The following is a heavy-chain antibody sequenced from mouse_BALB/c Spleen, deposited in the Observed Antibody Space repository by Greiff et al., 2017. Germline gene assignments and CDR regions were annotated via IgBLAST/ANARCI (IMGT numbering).Heavy chain of an antibody. D-gene: IGHD2-4*01. CDR1: GYSITSDYA. V-gene: IGHV3-2*02. Sequence: DVQLQESGPGLVKPSQSLSLTCTVTGYSITSDYAWNWIRQFPGNKLEWMGYISYSGSTSYNPSLKSRISITRDTSKNQFFLQLNSVTTEDTATYYCARYYDYDDYYAMDYWGQGTSVTVSS. J-gene: IGHJ4*01. CDR3: ARYYDYDDYYAMDY. CDR2: ISYSGST.